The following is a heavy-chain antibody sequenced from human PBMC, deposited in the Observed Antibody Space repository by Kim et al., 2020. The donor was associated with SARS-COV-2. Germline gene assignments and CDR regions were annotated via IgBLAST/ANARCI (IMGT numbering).Heavy chain of an antibody. CDR1: GFTFSSYA. Sequence: GGSLRLSCAASGFTFSSYAMSWVRQAPGKGLEWASAISGSGGSTYYADSVKGRFTISRDNSKNTLYLQMNSLRAEDTAVYYCAKDVSRFTIIVGVTRGGMDVWGQGTTVTVSS. CDR3: AKDVSRFTIIVGVTRGGMDV. V-gene: IGHV3-23*01. J-gene: IGHJ6*02. D-gene: IGHD1-26*01. CDR2: ISGSGGST.